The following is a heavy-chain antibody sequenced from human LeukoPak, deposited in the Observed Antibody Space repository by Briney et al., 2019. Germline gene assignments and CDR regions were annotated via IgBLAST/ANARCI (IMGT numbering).Heavy chain of an antibody. D-gene: IGHD3-22*01. CDR3: ARYGGGYYYIIDY. V-gene: IGHV3-11*06. CDR2: ISSSSTYT. J-gene: IGHJ4*02. Sequence: PGGSLILFCAASGFTFSDYYMSWIRQAPGKGLEWVSYISSSSTYTNYADSVKGRFTISRDNAKNSLYLQMNSLRAEDTAVYYCARYGGGYYYIIDYWGQGTLVTVSS. CDR1: GFTFSDYY.